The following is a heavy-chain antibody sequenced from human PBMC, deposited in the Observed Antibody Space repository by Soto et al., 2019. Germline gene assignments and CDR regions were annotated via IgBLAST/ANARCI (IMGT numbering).Heavy chain of an antibody. D-gene: IGHD1-26*01. CDR3: ARDRVGATRRAFDI. Sequence: LXLSCAVSGISFPIYSMHWVRQTPGKGLEWVAVMSAHGDKEYYADSVKGRFTISRDNAKNSLYLQMNSLRAEDMAVYYCARDRVGATRRAFDIWGKETMVTV. V-gene: IGHV3-30-3*01. CDR1: GISFPIYS. CDR2: MSAHGDKE. J-gene: IGHJ3*02.